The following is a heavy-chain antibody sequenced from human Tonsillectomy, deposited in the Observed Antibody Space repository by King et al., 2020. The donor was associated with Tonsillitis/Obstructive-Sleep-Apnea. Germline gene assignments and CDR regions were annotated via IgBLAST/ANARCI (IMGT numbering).Heavy chain of an antibody. V-gene: IGHV4-39*02. D-gene: IGHD1-1*01. J-gene: IGHJ5*01. CDR1: GGSTTSGRYF. Sequence: QLQESGPGLVKPSETLSLTCTVSGGSTTSGRYFWAWIRQPPGQGLEWIGSVYFSGNTNYSPSLKSRVTMSVDTSKNTFSLRLNSVTAADTAVYYCAGGTFKNTTTGFDSWGQGTLVTVSS. CDR2: VYFSGNT. CDR3: AGGTFKNTTTGFDS.